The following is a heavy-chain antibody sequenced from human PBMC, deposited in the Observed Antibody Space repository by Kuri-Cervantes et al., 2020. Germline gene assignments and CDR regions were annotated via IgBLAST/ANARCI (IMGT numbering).Heavy chain of an antibody. D-gene: IGHD1-1*01. CDR3: ARDRTLNWNDGFDY. Sequence: ASVKVSCKASGYTFKSYAMHWVRQAPGQRLEWMGWINGGNGNTEYSQKFQGRVTMTRDTSTSTVYMELSSLRSEDTAVYYCARDRTLNWNDGFDYWGQGTLVTVSS. J-gene: IGHJ4*02. V-gene: IGHV1-3*01. CDR1: GYTFKSYA. CDR2: INGGNGNT.